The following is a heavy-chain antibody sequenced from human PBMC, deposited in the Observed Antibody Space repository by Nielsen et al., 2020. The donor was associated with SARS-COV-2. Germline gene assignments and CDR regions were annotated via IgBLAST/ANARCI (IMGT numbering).Heavy chain of an antibody. V-gene: IGHV3-73*01. J-gene: IGHJ6*03. CDR3: ARQDSSGWFKYYYYMDD. Sequence: GESLKISCAASGFTFSGPAMHWVRQASGKGLEWVGRISSRLNSYATAYAASVKGRFTISRDDSSNTAYLQMNSLKTEDTAVYYCARQDSSGWFKYYYYMDDWGKGTTVTVSS. CDR2: ISSRLNSYAT. CDR1: GFTFSGPA. D-gene: IGHD6-19*01.